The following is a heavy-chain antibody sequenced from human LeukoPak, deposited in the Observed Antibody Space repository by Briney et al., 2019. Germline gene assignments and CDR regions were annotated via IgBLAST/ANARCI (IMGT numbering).Heavy chain of an antibody. J-gene: IGHJ6*02. CDR2: INPNSGGT. V-gene: IGHV1-2*02. Sequence: GASVKLSCTASGYTFTGYYMHWVRQAPGQGLEWMGWINPNSGGTNYAQKFQGRATMTRDTSISTAYMELSRLRSDDTAVYYCARVWPGSSSWLYYYYGMDVWGQGTTVTVSS. D-gene: IGHD6-13*01. CDR3: ARVWPGSSSWLYYYYGMDV. CDR1: GYTFTGYY.